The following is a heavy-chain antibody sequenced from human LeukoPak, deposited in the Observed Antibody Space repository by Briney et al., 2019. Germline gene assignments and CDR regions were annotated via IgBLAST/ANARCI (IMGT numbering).Heavy chain of an antibody. CDR3: ARVGLGGKGENHVDY. CDR1: GYTFTSYG. Sequence: ASVKVSCKASGYTFTSYGISRVRQAPGQGLEWMGWISAYNGNTNYAQKLQGRVTMTTDTSTSTAYMELRSLRSDDTAVYYCARVGLGGKGENHVDYWGQGTLVTVSS. D-gene: IGHD3-16*01. CDR2: ISAYNGNT. V-gene: IGHV1-18*04. J-gene: IGHJ4*02.